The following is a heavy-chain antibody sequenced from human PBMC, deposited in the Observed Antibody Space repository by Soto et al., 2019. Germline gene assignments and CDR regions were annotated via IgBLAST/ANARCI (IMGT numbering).Heavy chain of an antibody. CDR1: GFTFSSYA. J-gene: IGHJ5*02. CDR2: ISGSGGST. Sequence: QPGGSLRLSCAASGFTFSSYAMSWVRQAPGKGLEWVSAISGSGGSTYYADSVKGRFTISRDNSKNTLYLQMNSLRAEDTAVYYCAKEYTVTTFGYNWFDPWGQGTLVTVSS. V-gene: IGHV3-23*01. D-gene: IGHD3-16*01. CDR3: AKEYTVTTFGYNWFDP.